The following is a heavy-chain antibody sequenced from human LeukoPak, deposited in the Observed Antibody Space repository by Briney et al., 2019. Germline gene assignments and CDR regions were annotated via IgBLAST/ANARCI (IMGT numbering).Heavy chain of an antibody. Sequence: GGSLRLSCAVSGFTFSTYAMDWVRQAPGKGLEWVAVISSDGSNKYYADSVKGRFTISRDISKNTLYLQMNSLRAEDTALYYCARDRGSTEFDYWGQGTLFTVSS. J-gene: IGHJ4*02. CDR1: GFTFSTYA. CDR2: ISSDGSNK. V-gene: IGHV3-30*03. D-gene: IGHD1-26*01. CDR3: ARDRGSTEFDY.